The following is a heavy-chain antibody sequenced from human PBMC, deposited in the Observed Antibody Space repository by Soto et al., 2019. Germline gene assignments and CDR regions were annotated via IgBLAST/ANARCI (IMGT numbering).Heavy chain of an antibody. D-gene: IGHD6-19*01. CDR2: ISGNGGST. CDR3: AKDSEAVAGHGEDD. V-gene: IGHV3-23*01. J-gene: IGHJ4*02. CDR1: GFNFSRYA. Sequence: LRLSCAASGFNFSRYAMNWVRQAPGKGLEWVSAISGNGGSTYYVNSVKGRFTISRDNSTNTLYLQMSRLRAEDTAVYYCAKDSEAVAGHGEDDWGQGNLVTVSS.